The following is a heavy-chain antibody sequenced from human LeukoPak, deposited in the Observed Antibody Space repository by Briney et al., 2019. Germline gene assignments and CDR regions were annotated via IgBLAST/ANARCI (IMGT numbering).Heavy chain of an antibody. CDR2: ISWNSGSI. Sequence: PGRSLRLSCAASGFTFDDYAMHWVRQAPGKGLEWVSGISWNSGSIGYADSVKGRFTISRDNAKNSLHLQMNSLRAEDMALYYCAKEAPNSSGWPFDYWGQGTLVTVSS. D-gene: IGHD6-19*01. J-gene: IGHJ4*02. CDR1: GFTFDDYA. CDR3: AKEAPNSSGWPFDY. V-gene: IGHV3-9*03.